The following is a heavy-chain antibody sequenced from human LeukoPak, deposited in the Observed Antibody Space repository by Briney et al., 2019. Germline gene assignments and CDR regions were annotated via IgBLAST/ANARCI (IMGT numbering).Heavy chain of an antibody. CDR2: IYYSGST. D-gene: IGHD3-3*01. J-gene: IGHJ3*02. Sequence: SETLSLTCTVSGGSISSYYWSWIRQPPGKGLEWIGYIYYSGSTNYNPSLKSRVTISVDTSKNQFSLKLSSVTAADTAVYYCARATIFGVANDAFDIWGQGTMVTVSS. CDR3: ARATIFGVANDAFDI. CDR1: GGSISSYY. V-gene: IGHV4-59*01.